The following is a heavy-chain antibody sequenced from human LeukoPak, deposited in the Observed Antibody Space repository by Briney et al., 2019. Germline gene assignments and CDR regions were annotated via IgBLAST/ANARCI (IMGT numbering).Heavy chain of an antibody. J-gene: IGHJ6*03. Sequence: GGSLRLSCAASGFTFDDYAMHWVRQAPGKGLEWVSGISWNSGSIGYADSVKGRITISRDNAKNSLYLQMNSLRAEDTALYYCAKDHRPLVYYMDVWGKGTTVTVSS. V-gene: IGHV3-9*01. CDR3: AKDHRPLVYYMDV. CDR2: ISWNSGSI. D-gene: IGHD6-6*01. CDR1: GFTFDDYA.